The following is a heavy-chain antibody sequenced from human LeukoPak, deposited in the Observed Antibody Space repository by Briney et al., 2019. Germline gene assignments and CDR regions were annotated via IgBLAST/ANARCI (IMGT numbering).Heavy chain of an antibody. D-gene: IGHD3-10*01. J-gene: IGHJ6*03. CDR3: ASTFYYGSGYYYYYYMDV. CDR1: GYTFTSYA. Sequence: ASVKVSCKASGYTFTSYAITWVRQAPGQGLEWMGWISAYNGNTNYAQKLQGRVTMTTDTSTSTAYMELRSLRSDDTAVYYCASTFYYGSGYYYYYYMDVWGKGTTVTISS. CDR2: ISAYNGNT. V-gene: IGHV1-18*01.